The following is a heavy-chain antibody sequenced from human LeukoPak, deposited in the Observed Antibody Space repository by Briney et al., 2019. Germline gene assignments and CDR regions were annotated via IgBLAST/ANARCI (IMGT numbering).Heavy chain of an antibody. Sequence: SETLSLTCAVYGGSFSGYYWSWIRQPPGKGLEWIGEINHSGSTNYNPSLKSRVTISVDTSKNQFSLKLSSVTAADTAVYYCARFGPYGVDVWGQGTTVTVSS. D-gene: IGHD3-10*01. V-gene: IGHV4-34*01. CDR1: GGSFSGYY. CDR3: ARFGPYGVDV. CDR2: INHSGST. J-gene: IGHJ6*02.